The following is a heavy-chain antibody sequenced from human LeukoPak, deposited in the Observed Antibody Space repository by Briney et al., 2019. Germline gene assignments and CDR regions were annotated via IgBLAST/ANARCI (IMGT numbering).Heavy chain of an antibody. V-gene: IGHV1-2*02. D-gene: IGHD6-6*01. Sequence: ASVKVSCKASGYTFTGYYMHWVRQAPGQGLEWMGWINLNSGGTNYAQKFQGRVTMTRDTSISTAYMELIRLRSDDTAVYYCASPSSSSKGFTYWGQGTLVTVSS. CDR2: INLNSGGT. J-gene: IGHJ4*02. CDR1: GYTFTGYY. CDR3: ASPSSSSKGFTY.